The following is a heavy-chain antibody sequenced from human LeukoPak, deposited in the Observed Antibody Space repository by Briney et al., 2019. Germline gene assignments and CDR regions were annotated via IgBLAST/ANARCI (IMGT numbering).Heavy chain of an antibody. CDR1: GDTFSSYT. CDR2: IIPIFGTA. Sequence: ASVKVSCKASGDTFSSYTISWVRQAPGQGLEWMGGIIPIFGTANYAQKFQGRVTITADESTSTAYMELSSLRSEDTAVYYCARALKGQDGYSQMDVWGQGTTVTVSS. CDR3: ARALKGQDGYSQMDV. V-gene: IGHV1-69*13. D-gene: IGHD5-24*01. J-gene: IGHJ6*02.